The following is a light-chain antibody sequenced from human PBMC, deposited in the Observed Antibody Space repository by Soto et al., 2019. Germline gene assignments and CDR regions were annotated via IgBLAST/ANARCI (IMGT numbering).Light chain of an antibody. V-gene: IGKV4-1*01. CDR3: QKYYGSPPT. Sequence: DIVMTQSPDSLAVSLGERATINCKSSQNILFNSNNKNYLAWYQQKPGQPPNLLIYWASTRKSGVPDRFSGSGSGTDFTLTISSLQAEDVTVYYCQKYYGSPPTFGQGTKVEIK. CDR1: QNILFNSNNKNY. CDR2: WAS. J-gene: IGKJ1*01.